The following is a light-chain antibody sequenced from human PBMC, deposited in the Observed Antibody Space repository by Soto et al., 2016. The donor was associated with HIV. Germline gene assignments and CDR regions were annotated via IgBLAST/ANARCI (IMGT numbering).Light chain of an antibody. Sequence: SYVLTQSPSVSVAPGKTAKITCGGNNVENRRVHWYQQKPGQAPALVVHDDSDRPSGIPERFSGSKSGNTATLTINRVEAGDEADYYCQVWDSDSDYVIFGGGTKVTVL. J-gene: IGLJ2*01. CDR1: NVENRR. CDR3: QVWDSDSDYVI. V-gene: IGLV3-21*03. CDR2: DDS.